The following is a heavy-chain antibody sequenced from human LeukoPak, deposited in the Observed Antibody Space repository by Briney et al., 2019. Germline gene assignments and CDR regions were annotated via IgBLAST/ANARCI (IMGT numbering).Heavy chain of an antibody. Sequence: TGGSLRLSCAASGFTFSNYNMNWVRQAPGKGLEWVSCISISSNYIYYPDSVKGRFTISRDNAKNSLYLQMNSLRAEDTAVYYCARDGGGGLDHWGQGTLVTVSS. D-gene: IGHD2-15*01. V-gene: IGHV3-21*01. CDR1: GFTFSNYN. J-gene: IGHJ4*02. CDR2: ISISSNYI. CDR3: ARDGGGGLDH.